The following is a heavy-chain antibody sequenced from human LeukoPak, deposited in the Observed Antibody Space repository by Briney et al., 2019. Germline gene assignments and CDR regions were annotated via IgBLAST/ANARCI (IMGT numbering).Heavy chain of an antibody. CDR3: AKDPLLGYCSGGSCYGIIYFQH. CDR1: GFTFSDYY. CDR2: ISSSGSTI. V-gene: IGHV3-11*04. J-gene: IGHJ1*01. D-gene: IGHD2-15*01. Sequence: PGGSLRLSCAASGFTFSDYYMSWIRQAPGKGLEWVSYISSSGSTIYYADSVKGRFTISRDNAKNSLYLQMNSLRAEDTAVYYCAKDPLLGYCSGGSCYGIIYFQHWGQGTLVTVSS.